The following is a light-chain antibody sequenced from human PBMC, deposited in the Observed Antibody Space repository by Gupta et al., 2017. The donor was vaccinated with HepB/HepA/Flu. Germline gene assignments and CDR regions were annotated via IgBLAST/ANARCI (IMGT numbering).Light chain of an antibody. CDR3: QQYNNWLPVT. J-gene: IGKJ4*01. V-gene: IGKV3-15*01. CDR2: SAS. Sequence: EIVMTQSPATLSLSPGERATLSCRASQSLSSNLAWYQQKPGQAPRLLIHSASTRATGIPARFSGSGSGKEFTLTISSRQSEDFAVYYCQQYNNWLPVTFGGGTKVESK. CDR1: QSLSSN.